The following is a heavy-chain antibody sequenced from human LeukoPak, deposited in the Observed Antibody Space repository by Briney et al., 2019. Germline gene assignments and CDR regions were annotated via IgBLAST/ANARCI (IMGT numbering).Heavy chain of an antibody. CDR2: ISQSGNS. J-gene: IGHJ4*02. V-gene: IGHV4-30-2*01. D-gene: IGHD3-22*01. CDR1: GDSLSSSTCN. CDR3: ARDQVDYDTPDHFDY. Sequence: PSETLSLTCKVSGDSLSSSTCNWSWIRQPPGKGLEWIGYISQSGNSYFTPSLKSRATISVDRSKNQFSLTLTSVTAADTAVYYCARDQVDYDTPDHFDYWAREPWSPSPQ.